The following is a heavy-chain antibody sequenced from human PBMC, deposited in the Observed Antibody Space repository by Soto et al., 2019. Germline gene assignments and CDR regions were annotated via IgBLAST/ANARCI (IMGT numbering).Heavy chain of an antibody. J-gene: IGHJ4*02. D-gene: IGHD2-2*01. V-gene: IGHV1-18*01. CDR1: GDTFTTYG. CDR3: AREYCNSTSCYGVDY. CDR2: ISGYNDNT. Sequence: QVQLAQSGAEVKMPGASVKVSCKASGDTFTTYGISWGRQAPGQGLEWMGWISGYNDNTKYTQKFQGRVIMTVDTSTGTAYMELRSLTSDDTAMYYCAREYCNSTSCYGVDYWGQGTLVTVSS.